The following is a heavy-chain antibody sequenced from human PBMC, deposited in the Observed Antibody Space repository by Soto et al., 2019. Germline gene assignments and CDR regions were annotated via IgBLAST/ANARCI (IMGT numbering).Heavy chain of an antibody. CDR2: IIPIFGTA. CDR1: GGTFSSYA. J-gene: IGHJ6*02. Sequence: QVQLVQSGAEVKKPGSSVKVSCKASGGTFSSYAISWVRQAPGQGLEWMGGIIPIFGTANYAQKFQGRVKILAXXSTSTAYMELSSLRSEDTAVYYCARGVSYYYGMDVWGQGTTVTVSS. CDR3: ARGVSYYYGMDV. V-gene: IGHV1-69*12. D-gene: IGHD6-13*01.